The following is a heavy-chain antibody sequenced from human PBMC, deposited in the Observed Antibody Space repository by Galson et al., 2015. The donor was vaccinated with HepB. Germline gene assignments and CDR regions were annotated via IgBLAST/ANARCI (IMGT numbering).Heavy chain of an antibody. CDR1: GFTFSNYY. CDR2: ISSSSGTI. J-gene: IGHJ6*02. V-gene: IGHV3-48*02. D-gene: IGHD2-2*01. Sequence: SLRLSCAASGFTFSNYYMTWVRQAPGKGLQWVSYISSSSGTIYYADSVRGRFTISRDNAKNSLVLQMNSLRDEDTAVYYCAKAGYCSTATCYFYYYGLGVWGQGTAVTVSS. CDR3: AKAGYCSTATCYFYYYGLGV.